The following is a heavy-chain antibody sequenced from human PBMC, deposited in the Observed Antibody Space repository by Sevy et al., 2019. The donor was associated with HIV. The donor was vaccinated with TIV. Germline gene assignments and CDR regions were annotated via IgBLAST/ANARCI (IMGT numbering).Heavy chain of an antibody. CDR3: TSMTTVEGVFDF. D-gene: IGHD4-17*01. CDR1: GFIFSNAW. Sequence: GGSLRLSCAASGFIFSNAWMSWVRQAPGKGLEWVGRIKSKSDGGPPDYAAPVKGRFTISRDDSRNTLYLQMNSLKTEDTAVYYCTSMTTVEGVFDFWGQGTLVNVSS. CDR2: IKSKSDGGPP. J-gene: IGHJ4*02. V-gene: IGHV3-15*01.